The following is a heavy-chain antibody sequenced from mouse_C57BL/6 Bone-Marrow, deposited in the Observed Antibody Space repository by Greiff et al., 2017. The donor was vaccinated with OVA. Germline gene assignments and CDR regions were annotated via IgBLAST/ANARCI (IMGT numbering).Heavy chain of an antibody. CDR3: ATAPTGTVDY. CDR1: GYTFTDYY. V-gene: IGHV1-19*01. J-gene: IGHJ2*01. D-gene: IGHD4-1*02. Sequence: VQLKQSGPVLVKPGASVKMSCKASGYTFTDYYMNWVKQSHGKSLEWIGVINPYNGGTSYNQKFKGKATLTVDKSSSTAYMELNSLTSEDSAVYYCATAPTGTVDYWGQGTTLTVSS. CDR2: INPYNGGT.